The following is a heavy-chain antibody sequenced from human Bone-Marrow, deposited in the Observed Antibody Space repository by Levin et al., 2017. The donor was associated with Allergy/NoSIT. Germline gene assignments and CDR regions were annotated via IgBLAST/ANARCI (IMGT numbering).Heavy chain of an antibody. CDR1: GFTVSNNY. V-gene: IGHV3-66*04. J-gene: IGHJ4*02. CDR3: ARLDFNYGSCY. Sequence: GGSLRLSCAVSGFTVSNNYMSWVRQAPGKGLEWVSIIYSGGGTFYADSVKARFTISRDNSKNTVYLQMNSLRAEDTAVYYCARLDFNYGSCYWGQGTLVTVSS. D-gene: IGHD3-10*01. CDR2: IYSGGGT.